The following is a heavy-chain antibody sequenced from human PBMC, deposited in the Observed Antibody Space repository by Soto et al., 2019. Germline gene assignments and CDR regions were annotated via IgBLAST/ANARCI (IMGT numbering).Heavy chain of an antibody. V-gene: IGHV3-23*01. CDR3: AKDSPFTETQYCSSTSCLEDFKY. CDR2: ISGSGGST. Sequence: GGSLRLSCAASGFTFSSYAMSWVRQAPGKGLEWVSAISGSGGSTYYADSVKGRFTISRDNSKNTLYLQMNSLRAVDTAVYSCAKDSPFTETQYCSSTSCLEDFKYWGQGTLVTVSS. CDR1: GFTFSSYA. D-gene: IGHD2-2*01. J-gene: IGHJ1*01.